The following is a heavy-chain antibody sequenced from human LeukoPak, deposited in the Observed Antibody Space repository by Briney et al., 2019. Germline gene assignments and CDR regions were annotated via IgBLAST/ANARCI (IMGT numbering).Heavy chain of an antibody. D-gene: IGHD6-19*01. CDR3: ARGRGYSSGWYFDY. CDR1: GGSFSGYY. V-gene: IGHV4-34*01. Sequence: PSETLSLTCAVYGGSFSGYYWSWIRQPPGKGLEWIGEINHSGSTNYNPSLKSRVTILVDTSKNQFSLKLSSVTAADTAVYYCARGRGYSSGWYFDYWGQGTLVTVSS. J-gene: IGHJ4*02. CDR2: INHSGST.